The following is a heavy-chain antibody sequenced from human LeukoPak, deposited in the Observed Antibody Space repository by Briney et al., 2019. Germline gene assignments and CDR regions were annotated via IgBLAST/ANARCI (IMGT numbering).Heavy chain of an antibody. CDR2: ISGSDGST. V-gene: IGHV3-23*01. Sequence: GGSLRLSCAASGFTFSNYAMSWVRQAPGKGLEWVSAISGSDGSTYYADSVKGRFTISRDNSKNTLYLQMNNLRADDTAVYYCATAYSSGWYYFDYWGQGTLVTVSS. CDR3: ATAYSSGWYYFDY. J-gene: IGHJ4*02. CDR1: GFTFSNYA. D-gene: IGHD6-19*01.